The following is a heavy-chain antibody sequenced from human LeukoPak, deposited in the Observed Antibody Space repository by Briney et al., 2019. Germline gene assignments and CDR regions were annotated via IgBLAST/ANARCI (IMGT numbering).Heavy chain of an antibody. J-gene: IGHJ3*02. Sequence: GGSLRLSCAASGFTFSSYWMNWVRQAPEKGLEWVANIKQDGSEKYYVDSVKGRLTISRDNAKNSLYLQMNSLRAEDTAVYYCARNMVRGYEDAFDIWGQGTMVTVSS. V-gene: IGHV3-7*01. CDR2: IKQDGSEK. CDR3: ARNMVRGYEDAFDI. D-gene: IGHD3-10*01. CDR1: GFTFSSYW.